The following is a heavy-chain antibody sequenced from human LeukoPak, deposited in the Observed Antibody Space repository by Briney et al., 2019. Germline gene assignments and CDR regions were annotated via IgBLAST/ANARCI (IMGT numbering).Heavy chain of an antibody. CDR3: ARDSKYCSGGSCYSDWFDP. CDR1: GYTFTSYY. V-gene: IGHV1-46*01. J-gene: IGHJ5*02. D-gene: IGHD2-15*01. Sequence: ASVKVSCKASGYTFTSYYMHWVRQAPGQGLERMGIINPSGGSTSYAQKFQGRVTMTRDTSTSTVYMELSSLRSEDTAVYYCARDSKYCSGGSCYSDWFDPWGQGTLVTVSS. CDR2: INPSGGST.